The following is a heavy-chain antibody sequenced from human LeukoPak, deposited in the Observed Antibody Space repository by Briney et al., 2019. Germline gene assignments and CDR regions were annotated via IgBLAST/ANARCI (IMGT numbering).Heavy chain of an antibody. CDR3: ADPGVGF. CDR2: IKQNGSEK. V-gene: IGHV3-7*01. D-gene: IGHD2-8*01. Sequence: PGGSLRLSCAASGFTFTTFWMSWVRQAPGKGLEWVANIKQNGSEKSYVDSVKGRFTISRDNAKNSVYLQMNNLGVEDTAVYYCADPGVGFWGQGTLVTVSS. CDR1: GFTFTTFW. J-gene: IGHJ4*02.